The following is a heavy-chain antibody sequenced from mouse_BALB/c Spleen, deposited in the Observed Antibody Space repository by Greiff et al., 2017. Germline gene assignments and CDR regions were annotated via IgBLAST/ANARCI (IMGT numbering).Heavy chain of an antibody. J-gene: IGHJ2*01. D-gene: IGHD1-2*01. CDR3: ARNYGYDY. CDR2: IYPGNGDT. Sequence: LQQPGAELVKPGASVKMSCKASGYTFTSYNMHWVKQTPGQGLEWIGAIYPGNGDTSYNQKFKGKATLTADKSSSTAYMQLSSLTSEDSAVYYCARNYGYDYWGQGTTLTVSS. CDR1: GYTFTSYN. V-gene: IGHV1-12*01.